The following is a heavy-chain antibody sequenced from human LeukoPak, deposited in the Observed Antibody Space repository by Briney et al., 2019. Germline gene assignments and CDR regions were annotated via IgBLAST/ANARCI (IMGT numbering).Heavy chain of an antibody. J-gene: IGHJ5*02. CDR2: ISNSGTTI. D-gene: IGHD6-13*01. Sequence: GGSLRLSCAASGFTFSDYYMSWIRQAPGKGLEWVSYISNSGTTIYYADSVKGRFTISRYNAKNSLYLQMNSLRAEDTAMYYCARALAGLSFDPWGQGTLVTVSS. CDR1: GFTFSDYY. V-gene: IGHV3-11*01. CDR3: ARALAGLSFDP.